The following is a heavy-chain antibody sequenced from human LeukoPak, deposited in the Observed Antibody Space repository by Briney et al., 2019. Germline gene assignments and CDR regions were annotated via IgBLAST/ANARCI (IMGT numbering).Heavy chain of an antibody. CDR2: ISSSSSTI. CDR3: AREGQLGSGGFDY. J-gene: IGHJ4*02. V-gene: IGHV3-48*01. CDR1: GFTFDDYA. D-gene: IGHD6-6*01. Sequence: GGSLRLSCAASGFTFDDYATHWVRQAPGKGLEWVSYISSSSSTIYYADSVKGRFTISRDNAKNSLYLQMNSLRAEDTAVYYCAREGQLGSGGFDYWGQGTLVTVSS.